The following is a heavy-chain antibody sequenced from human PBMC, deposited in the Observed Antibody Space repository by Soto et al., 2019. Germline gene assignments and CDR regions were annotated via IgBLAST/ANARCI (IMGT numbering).Heavy chain of an antibody. V-gene: IGHV1-46*01. CDR1: GYTFTSHY. J-gene: IGHJ5*02. D-gene: IGHD1-26*01. Sequence: QVQLLQSGAEVKEPGASVKISCQTFGYTFTSHYVHWVRQAPGQGLEWMAVTNPTGSNKLYAQNFRGRLTLTTDTSTGTMYMELKSLRSDDTAVYYCGRDFSDTYDGRSYWWFDPWGQGTLVTVSS. CDR2: TNPTGSNK. CDR3: GRDFSDTYDGRSYWWFDP.